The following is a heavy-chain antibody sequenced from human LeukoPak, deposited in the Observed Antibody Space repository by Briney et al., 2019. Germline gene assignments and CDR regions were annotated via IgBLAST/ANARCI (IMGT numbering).Heavy chain of an antibody. CDR2: IYYSGST. Sequence: PSETLSLTCAVSGGSISSGGYSWSWIRQPPGKGLEWIGYIYYSGSTYYNPSLKSRVTISVDTSKNQFSLKLSSVTAADTAVYYCARRIAAAGTPFDYWGQGTLVTVSS. V-gene: IGHV4-30-2*01. J-gene: IGHJ4*02. D-gene: IGHD6-13*01. CDR3: ARRIAAAGTPFDY. CDR1: GGSISSGGYS.